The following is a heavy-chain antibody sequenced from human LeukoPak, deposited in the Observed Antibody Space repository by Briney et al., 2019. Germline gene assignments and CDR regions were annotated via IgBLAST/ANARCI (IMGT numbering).Heavy chain of an antibody. J-gene: IGHJ4*02. CDR3: ARDHNYGSDY. V-gene: IGHV3-7*03. CDR2: IKEDGSEK. CDR1: GFTFSSYS. D-gene: IGHD5-18*01. Sequence: GGSLRLSCAASGFTFSSYSMNWVRQAPGKGLEWVANIKEDGSEKYYVDSVKGRFTTSRDSAKNSLYLQMNSLRVEDTAVYCCARDHNYGSDYWGQGTLVTVSS.